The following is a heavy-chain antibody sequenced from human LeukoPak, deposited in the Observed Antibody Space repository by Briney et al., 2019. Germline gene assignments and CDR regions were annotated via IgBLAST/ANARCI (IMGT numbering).Heavy chain of an antibody. V-gene: IGHV3-30*18. J-gene: IGHJ4*02. CDR3: AKDLVGYSSSWDDY. Sequence: GGSLRLSCAASGFTFSSYGMHWVRQAPGKGLEWVAVISYDGSNKYYADSVKGRFTISRDNSKNTLYLQMNSLRAEDTAVHYCAKDLVGYSSSWDDYWGQGTLVTVSS. CDR1: GFTFSSYG. D-gene: IGHD6-13*01. CDR2: ISYDGSNK.